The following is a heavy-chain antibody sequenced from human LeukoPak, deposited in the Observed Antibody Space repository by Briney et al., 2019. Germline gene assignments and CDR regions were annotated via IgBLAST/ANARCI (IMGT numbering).Heavy chain of an antibody. CDR1: GFTFSSYA. V-gene: IGHV3-23*01. D-gene: IGHD3-10*01. J-gene: IGHJ4*02. Sequence: PGGSLRLSCAASGFTFSSYAMSWVRQAPGKGLEWVSAISASNPNTYYADSVKGRFTISRDNSKNTPYLQMNSLRADDTAVYYCAKTIVRGVTKYYFDYWGQGTLVTVSS. CDR2: ISASNPNT. CDR3: AKTIVRGVTKYYFDY.